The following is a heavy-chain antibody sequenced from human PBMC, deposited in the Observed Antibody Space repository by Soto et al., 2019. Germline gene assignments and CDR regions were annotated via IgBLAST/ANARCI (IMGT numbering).Heavy chain of an antibody. CDR3: AKRFTLFGEVKLSPDFDY. D-gene: IGHD3-3*01. Sequence: EVQLLESGGGLVQPEGSLRLSCAASGFTFRSHAMSWVRQAPGKGLEWVSAISYSGSNTYYTDSVKGRFTISRDNSKNTLYLHMNSLRVEDTAIYYCAKRFTLFGEVKLSPDFDYWGQGTLGTVSS. V-gene: IGHV3-23*01. CDR2: ISYSGSNT. CDR1: GFTFRSHA. J-gene: IGHJ4*02.